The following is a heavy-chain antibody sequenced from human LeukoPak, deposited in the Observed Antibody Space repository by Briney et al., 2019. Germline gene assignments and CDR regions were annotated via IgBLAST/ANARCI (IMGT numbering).Heavy chain of an antibody. CDR3: ARSYTHYDFWSGYTYQNYFDP. CDR1: GFTFSSYA. V-gene: IGHV3-23*01. D-gene: IGHD3-3*01. Sequence: GGSLRLSCAAFGFTFSSYAMSWVRQAPGKGLEWVSAISGSGGSTYYADSVKGRFIISRDNSKNTVYLQMDSLRAEDTAVYYCARSYTHYDFWSGYTYQNYFDPWGQGTLVTVSS. J-gene: IGHJ5*02. CDR2: ISGSGGST.